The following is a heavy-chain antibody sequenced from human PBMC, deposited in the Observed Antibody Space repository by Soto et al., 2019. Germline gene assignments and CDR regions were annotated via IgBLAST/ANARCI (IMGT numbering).Heavy chain of an antibody. J-gene: IGHJ4*02. V-gene: IGHV4-30-4*01. CDR2: ISYSGST. D-gene: IGHD6-19*01. CDR3: ARAWQWLLFH. CDR1: GGSIRSGDDY. Sequence: SETLSLTCTVSGGSIRSGDDYWSWIRQPPGKGLEWIGHISYSGSTYYNPSLKSRLAISLDTSKNQFSLNLRSVTAADTAVYYRARAWQWLLFHWGQGIPVTVSS.